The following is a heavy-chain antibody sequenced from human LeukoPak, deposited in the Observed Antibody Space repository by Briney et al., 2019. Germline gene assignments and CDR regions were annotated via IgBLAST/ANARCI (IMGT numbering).Heavy chain of an antibody. CDR1: GYTFTRYG. Sequence: ASVKVSCKASGYTFTRYGISWVRQAPGQRLEWMGWISAYNGHTNYTQKLQGRVTMTTDTSTSTAYMELRSLRSDDTAVYYCARAHFEYPGIAAAGTPYYFDYWGQGTLVTVSS. V-gene: IGHV1-18*01. D-gene: IGHD6-13*01. J-gene: IGHJ4*02. CDR3: ARAHFEYPGIAAAGTPYYFDY. CDR2: ISAYNGHT.